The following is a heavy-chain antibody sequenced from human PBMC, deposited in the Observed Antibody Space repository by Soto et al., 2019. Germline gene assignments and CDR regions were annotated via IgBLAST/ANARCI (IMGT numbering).Heavy chain of an antibody. J-gene: IGHJ3*02. Sequence: QVQLVQSGAEVKKPGASVKVSCKASGYTFITYDINWVRQAPGQGLEWMGWMNPYNGNAGYAQNFQGRVTMTRNTSINTAYMELSSLRSNDTAVYFCAKEFQWELHAFDIWGQGTMVTVSS. CDR3: AKEFQWELHAFDI. CDR1: GYTFITYD. CDR2: MNPYNGNA. V-gene: IGHV1-8*01. D-gene: IGHD1-26*01.